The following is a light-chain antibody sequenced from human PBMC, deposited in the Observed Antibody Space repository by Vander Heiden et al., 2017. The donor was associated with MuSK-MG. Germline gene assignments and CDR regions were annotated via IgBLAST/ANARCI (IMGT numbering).Light chain of an antibody. V-gene: IGLV1-40*01. CDR1: SSNIGAGYD. CDR3: QSYDSSLSGWV. Sequence: SVTISCTGSSSNIGAGYDVHWYHQLPGIAPKLLIDAYTNRPSGVPDRFSGSKSGTSASLAITGLQADDEADYYCQSYDSSLSGWVFGGGTKLTVL. CDR2: AYT. J-gene: IGLJ3*02.